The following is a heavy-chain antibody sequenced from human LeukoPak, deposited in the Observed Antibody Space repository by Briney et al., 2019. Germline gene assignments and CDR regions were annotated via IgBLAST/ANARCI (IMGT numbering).Heavy chain of an antibody. CDR1: GFTFSSYS. V-gene: IGHV3-48*04. D-gene: IGHD6-13*01. CDR3: ARGPYSSNWYVDY. CDR2: ISRTGNSI. J-gene: IGHJ4*02. Sequence: GGSLRLSCAASGFTFSSYSTNWVRLAPGKGLEWISYISRTGNSIYYADSVKGRFTISRDSAKNSLYLQMNSLRAEDTAVYYCARGPYSSNWYVDYWGQGTLVTVAS.